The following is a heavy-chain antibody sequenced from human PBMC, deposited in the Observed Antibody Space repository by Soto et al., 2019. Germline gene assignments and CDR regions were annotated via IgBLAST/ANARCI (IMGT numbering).Heavy chain of an antibody. CDR3: SRDRDWNLDY. Sequence: QVHLVQSGAEVKKPGASVKVSCKASGYTFSSYGFSWMRQAPGQGLEWMGWIYIDDTKYAQNFQGXVXVXXDTFTSTVDMELRTLTSDDTAVYYCSRDRDWNLDYWGQGTLVTVS. J-gene: IGHJ4*02. CDR2: IYIDDT. V-gene: IGHV1-18*01. D-gene: IGHD1-1*01. CDR1: GYTFSSYG.